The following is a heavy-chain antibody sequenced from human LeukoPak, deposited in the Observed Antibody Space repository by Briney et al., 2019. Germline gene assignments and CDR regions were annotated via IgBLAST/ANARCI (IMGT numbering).Heavy chain of an antibody. Sequence: SETLSLTCAVSGYAIRGVYHWGWLRQPLGKGLEWIGSIQHGGATYYNPSLKSRVAISVDTSNQFSLRLTSVTAADTGVYYCARPSHCGTIKCPFGSWGQGTLVTVSS. CDR1: GYAIRGVYH. D-gene: IGHD2-21*01. J-gene: IGHJ4*02. CDR3: ARPSHCGTIKCPFGS. CDR2: IQHGGAT. V-gene: IGHV4-38-2*01.